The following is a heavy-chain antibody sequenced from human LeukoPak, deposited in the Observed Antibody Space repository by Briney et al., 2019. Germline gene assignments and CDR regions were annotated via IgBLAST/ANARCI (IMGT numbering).Heavy chain of an antibody. V-gene: IGHV3-23*01. Sequence: GGTLRLSCAASGFTFSSYGMSWVRQAPGKGLEWVSAISGSGGSAYYADSVKGRFTISRDNSKNTLYLQMNSLRAEDTALYYCAKVEWIQPWFDYWGQGTLVTVSS. J-gene: IGHJ5*01. CDR2: ISGSGGSA. CDR3: AKVEWIQPWFDY. D-gene: IGHD5-18*01. CDR1: GFTFSSYG.